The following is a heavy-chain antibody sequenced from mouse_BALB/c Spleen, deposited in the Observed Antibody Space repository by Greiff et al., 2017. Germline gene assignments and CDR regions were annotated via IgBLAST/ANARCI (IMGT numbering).Heavy chain of an antibody. J-gene: IGHJ2*01. CDR3: ARLTGTGDY. V-gene: IGHV1S137*01. Sequence: VQLQQSGAELVRPGVSVKISCKGSGYTFTDYAMNWVKQSHAKSLEWIGVISTYYGDASYNQKFKGKATMTVDKSSSTAYMELARLTSEDSAIYYCARLTGTGDYWGQGTTLTVSS. CDR1: GYTFTDYA. D-gene: IGHD4-1*01. CDR2: ISTYYGDA.